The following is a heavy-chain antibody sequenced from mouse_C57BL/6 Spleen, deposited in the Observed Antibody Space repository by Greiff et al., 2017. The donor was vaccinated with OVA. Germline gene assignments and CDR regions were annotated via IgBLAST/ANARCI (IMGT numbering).Heavy chain of an antibody. J-gene: IGHJ2*01. CDR2: IYPGSGST. CDR1: GYTFTSYW. Sequence: QVQLKQPGAELVKPGASVKMSCKASGYTFTSYWITWVKQRPGQGLEWIGDIYPGSGSTNYNEKFKSKATLTVDTSSSTAYMQLSSLTSEDSAVYDCAREEVIDTTVVVDYWGQGTTLTVSS. CDR3: AREEVIDTTVVVDY. D-gene: IGHD1-1*01. V-gene: IGHV1-55*01.